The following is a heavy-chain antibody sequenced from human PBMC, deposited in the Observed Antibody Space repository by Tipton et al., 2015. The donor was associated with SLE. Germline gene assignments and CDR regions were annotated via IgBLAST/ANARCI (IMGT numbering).Heavy chain of an antibody. CDR3: AKGDGRYYGSGSLDY. D-gene: IGHD3-10*01. J-gene: IGHJ4*02. V-gene: IGHV3-23*01. Sequence: SLRLSCAASGFTFSSYAMSWVRQAPGKGLEWVSAISGSSSYIYYADSVTGRFTISRDNAKNTLYLQMNSLRAEDTAVYYCAKGDGRYYGSGSLDYWGQGTLVTVSS. CDR1: GFTFSSYA. CDR2: ISGSSSYI.